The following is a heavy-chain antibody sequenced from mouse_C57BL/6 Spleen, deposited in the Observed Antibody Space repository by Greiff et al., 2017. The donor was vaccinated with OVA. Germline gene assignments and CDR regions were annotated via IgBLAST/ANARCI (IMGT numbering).Heavy chain of an antibody. Sequence: VQLQQSGAELVRPGASVTLSCKASGYTFTDYEMHWVKQTPVHGLEWIGAIDPETGGTAYNQKFKGKAILTADKSSSTAYMELRSLTSEDSAVYYCTREISIYRAMDYWGQGTSVTVSS. CDR3: TREISIYRAMDY. CDR2: IDPETGGT. CDR1: GYTFTDYE. V-gene: IGHV1-15*01. J-gene: IGHJ4*01. D-gene: IGHD1-1*01.